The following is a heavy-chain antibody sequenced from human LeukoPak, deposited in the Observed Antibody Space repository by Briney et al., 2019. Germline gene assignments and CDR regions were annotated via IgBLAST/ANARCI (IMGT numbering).Heavy chain of an antibody. J-gene: IGHJ4*02. CDR2: IDRDVGTI. Sequence: PGGSLRLSCAASGLILSNYPMHWIRQAPREGLEFVAAIDRDVGTIDYAHSVKGRFTMCRDNYKNTLYLQMGSLRPEDMGVYYCARDGRGPTYAYGYWGQGTLGTVSS. D-gene: IGHD2-21*01. CDR3: ARDGRGPTYAYGY. V-gene: IGHV3-64*01. CDR1: GLILSNYP.